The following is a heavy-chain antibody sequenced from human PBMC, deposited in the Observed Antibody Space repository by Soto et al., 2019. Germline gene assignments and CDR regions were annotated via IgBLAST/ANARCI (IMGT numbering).Heavy chain of an antibody. J-gene: IGHJ4*02. CDR3: ARGRHGDY. Sequence: QVHLVQSGAEVKKPGASVKVSCKGSGYAFTTYGITWVRQAPGQGLEWMGWISAHSGNTNYAQKLQGRVTVTRDTSTSTASMELRSLRSDDTAVYYCARGRHGDYWGEGALVTVSS. CDR2: ISAHSGNT. CDR1: GYAFTTYG. V-gene: IGHV1-18*01.